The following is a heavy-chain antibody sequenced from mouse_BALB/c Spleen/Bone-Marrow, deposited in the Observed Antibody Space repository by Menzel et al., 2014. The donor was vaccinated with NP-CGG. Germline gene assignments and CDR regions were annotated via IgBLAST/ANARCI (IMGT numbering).Heavy chain of an antibody. V-gene: IGHV1-18*01. CDR3: ARGRTAY. CDR1: GYTFTDYT. CDR2: INPNNVGT. J-gene: IGHJ3*01. Sequence: EVQLQESGPELVKPGASVKIPCKTSGYTFTDYTMHWVKRSHGKSLEWIGNINPNNVGTTYNQKFKGKATLTIDKSSSTAYMELRSLTSEDSAVYYCARGRTAYWGQGTLVTVSA.